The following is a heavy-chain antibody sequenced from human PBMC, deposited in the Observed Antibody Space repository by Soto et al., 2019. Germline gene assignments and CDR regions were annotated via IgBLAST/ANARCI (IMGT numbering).Heavy chain of an antibody. J-gene: IGHJ6*02. CDR2: ILSDGSRK. V-gene: IGHV3-30-3*01. D-gene: IGHD3-3*01. Sequence: QVQLVESGGGVVQPGRSLRLSCAASGFTFSSYAMHWVRQAPGKGLEWVAVILSDGSRKYYADSVKGRFTISRDNFKHSLYLQMNSLRAEYTAVYYCARDEIRFSWAYGMDVWGQGTTVNVSS. CDR3: ARDEIRFSWAYGMDV. CDR1: GFTFSSYA.